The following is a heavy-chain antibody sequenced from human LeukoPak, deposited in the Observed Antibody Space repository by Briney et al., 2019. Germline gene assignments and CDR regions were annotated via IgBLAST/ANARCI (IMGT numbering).Heavy chain of an antibody. Sequence: KPSETLSLTCTVSGGSIDSYYWSWIRQPPGKGLEWIGYIYYTGSTEYHPSLKSRVTISLDTSKNQFSLKPTSVTAADTAVYYCARVYQSAEYYFDYWGQGNLVSVSS. J-gene: IGHJ4*02. V-gene: IGHV4-59*01. CDR3: ARVYQSAEYYFDY. D-gene: IGHD2-2*01. CDR2: IYYTGST. CDR1: GGSIDSYY.